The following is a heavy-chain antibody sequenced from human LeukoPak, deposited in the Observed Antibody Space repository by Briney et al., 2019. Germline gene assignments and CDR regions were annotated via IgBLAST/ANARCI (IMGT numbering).Heavy chain of an antibody. Sequence: PGGSLRLSCAASGLTFSSYAMNWVRQAPGTGLEWVSYISPSSALIYYADSVKGRFTISRDNAKKSLFLQMNSLRAEDTAVYYCASLASEWELPEVDYWGLGTLVTVSS. D-gene: IGHD1-26*01. V-gene: IGHV3-48*01. CDR1: GLTFSSYA. J-gene: IGHJ4*02. CDR3: ASLASEWELPEVDY. CDR2: ISPSSALI.